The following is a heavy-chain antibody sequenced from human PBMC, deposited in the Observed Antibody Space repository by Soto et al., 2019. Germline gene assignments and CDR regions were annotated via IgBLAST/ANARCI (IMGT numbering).Heavy chain of an antibody. J-gene: IGHJ4*02. D-gene: IGHD2-2*01. CDR3: ARDRGYCSSTSCLQTLFGY. CDR1: GGTFSSYT. Sequence: GASVKVSCKASGGTFSSYTISWVRQAPGQGLEWMGRIIPILGLANYAQKFQGRVTITADKSTSTAYMELSSLRSEDTAVYYCARDRGYCSSTSCLQTLFGYWGQGTLVTVSS. V-gene: IGHV1-69*04. CDR2: IIPILGLA.